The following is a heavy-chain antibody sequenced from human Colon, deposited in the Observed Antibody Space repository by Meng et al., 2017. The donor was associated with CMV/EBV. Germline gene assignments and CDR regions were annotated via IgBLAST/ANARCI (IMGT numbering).Heavy chain of an antibody. CDR1: GGTFSSYA. CDR2: IIPIFGTA. J-gene: IGHJ6*02. D-gene: IGHD1-26*01. V-gene: IGHV1-69*05. CDR3: ARDRIQGGSYYYYYGMDV. Sequence: SVKVSCKASGGTFSSYAISWVRQAPGQGLEWMGGIIPIFGTANYAQKFQGRVTMTRDTSTSTVYMELSSLRSEDTAVYYCARDRIQGGSYYYYYGMDVWGQGTTVTVSS.